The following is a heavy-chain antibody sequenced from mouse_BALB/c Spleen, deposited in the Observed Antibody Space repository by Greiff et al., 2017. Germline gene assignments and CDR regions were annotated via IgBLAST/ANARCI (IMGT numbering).Heavy chain of an antibody. CDR2: IDPFNGGT. J-gene: IGHJ2*01. CDR3: ARYYYGSSYDD. D-gene: IGHD1-1*01. V-gene: IGHV1S135*01. Sequence: VQLQQSGPELMKPGASVKISCKASGYSFTSYYMPWVKQSHGKSLEWIGYIDPFNGGTSYNQKFKGKATLTVDKSSSTAYMHLSSRTSEDSAVYYCARYYYGSSYDDWGQGTTLTVSS. CDR1: GYSFTSYY.